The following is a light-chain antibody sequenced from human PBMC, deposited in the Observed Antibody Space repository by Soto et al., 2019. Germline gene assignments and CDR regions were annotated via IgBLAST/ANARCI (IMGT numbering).Light chain of an antibody. CDR1: ALPKQY. CDR3: QSADSTGSYVV. Sequence: SYELTQPPSVSVSPGQTATITCSGDALPKQYAYWYQQRPGQAPVVVIYRDTERPSGIPERFSGSSSGTTVTLTISGVQAEDEADYHCQSADSTGSYVVFGGGTKVTVL. J-gene: IGLJ2*01. V-gene: IGLV3-25*02. CDR2: RDT.